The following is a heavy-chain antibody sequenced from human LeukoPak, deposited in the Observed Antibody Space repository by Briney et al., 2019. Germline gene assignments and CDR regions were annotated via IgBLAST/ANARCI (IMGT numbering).Heavy chain of an antibody. CDR3: ARPQYYYGSGSYDAFDI. CDR1: GGSFSGYY. Sequence: SETLSLTCAVYGGSFSGYYWSWIRQPPGKGLEWIGEINHSGSTNYNPSLKSRVTISVDTSKNQFSLKLSPVTAADTAVYYCARPQYYYGSGSYDAFDIWGQGTMVTVSS. J-gene: IGHJ3*02. V-gene: IGHV4-34*01. D-gene: IGHD3-10*01. CDR2: INHSGST.